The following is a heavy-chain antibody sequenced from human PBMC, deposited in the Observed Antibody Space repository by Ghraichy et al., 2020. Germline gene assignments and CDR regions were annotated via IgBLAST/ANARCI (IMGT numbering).Heavy chain of an antibody. CDR2: ISFDGSKK. Sequence: GGSLRLSCAASGFTFSNFGMHWVRQAPGKGLEWVAIISFDGSKKYYADSGKGRFTISRDNSKNTLSLQVNSLRAEDTAVYYCAKDLVGATTPDAFDIWGQGTMVTVSS. CDR1: GFTFSNFG. J-gene: IGHJ3*02. D-gene: IGHD1-26*01. CDR3: AKDLVGATTPDAFDI. V-gene: IGHV3-30*18.